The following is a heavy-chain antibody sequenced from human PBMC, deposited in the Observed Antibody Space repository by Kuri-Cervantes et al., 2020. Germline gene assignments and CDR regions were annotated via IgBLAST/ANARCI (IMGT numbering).Heavy chain of an antibody. CDR1: GFSFSSSG. V-gene: IGHV3-30*02. J-gene: IGHJ3*02. CDR3: AKDRIVGAPRGAFDI. D-gene: IGHD1-26*01. CDR2: IPDDGSYK. Sequence: GESLKISCAASGFSFSSSGMHWVRQAPGKGLEWVAFIPDDGSYKYYADSVKGRFTISRDNSKNTLYLQMNSLRAEDTAVYYCAKDRIVGAPRGAFDIWGQGTMVTVSS.